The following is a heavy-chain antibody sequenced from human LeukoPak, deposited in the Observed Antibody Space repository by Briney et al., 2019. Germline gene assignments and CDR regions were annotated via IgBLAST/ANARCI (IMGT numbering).Heavy chain of an antibody. CDR2: ISGSGGST. Sequence: PGGSLRLSCAASGFTFSSYAMSWVRQAPGKGLEWVSAISGSGGSTYYADSVKGRFTISRDNSENTLYLQMNSLRAEDTAVYYCAKDLYYDSSGYQNLPDFWGQGTLVTVST. V-gene: IGHV3-23*01. CDR3: AKDLYYDSSGYQNLPDF. CDR1: GFTFSSYA. D-gene: IGHD3-22*01. J-gene: IGHJ4*02.